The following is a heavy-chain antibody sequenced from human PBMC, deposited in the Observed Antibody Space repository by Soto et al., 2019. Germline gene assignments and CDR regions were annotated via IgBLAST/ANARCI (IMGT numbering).Heavy chain of an antibody. Sequence: WGSLRVSCASSVFTFSGSAMHWVRQASGKGLEWVGRIRNKANSYATAYAASVKGRFTMSRDDLKSTAYLQMNSLKTEDTAVYYCTTENSGPGYWGQGTMVTVSS. V-gene: IGHV3-73*01. J-gene: IGHJ4*02. D-gene: IGHD5-12*01. CDR3: TTENSGPGY. CDR2: IRNKANSYAT. CDR1: VFTFSGSA.